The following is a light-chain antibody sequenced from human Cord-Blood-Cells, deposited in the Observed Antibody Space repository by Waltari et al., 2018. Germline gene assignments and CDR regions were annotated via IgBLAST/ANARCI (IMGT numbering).Light chain of an antibody. V-gene: IGLV2-14*01. CDR2: EVS. CDR1: SRDVGGYNY. J-gene: IGLJ1*01. Sequence: QSALTQPASVSGSPGQSITISCTGTSRDVGGYNYFSWYQQHPGIAPKLMIYEVSNRPSGVSNRFSGSKSGNTASLTISGLQAEDEADYYCSSYTSSSTYVFGTGTKVTVL. CDR3: SSYTSSSTYV.